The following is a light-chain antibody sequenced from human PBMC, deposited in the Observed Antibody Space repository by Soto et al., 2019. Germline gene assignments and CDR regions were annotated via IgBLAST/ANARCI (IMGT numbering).Light chain of an antibody. CDR3: QQYNSYSQT. CDR2: KAS. V-gene: IGKV1-5*03. CDR1: QDISNY. Sequence: DIQMTQSPSSLSASVGDRVTITCQASQDISNYLNWYQQKPGKAPKLLIYKASSLESGVPSRFSGSGSGTEFTLTISSLQPDDFATYYCQQYNSYSQTFGQGTKLEIK. J-gene: IGKJ2*01.